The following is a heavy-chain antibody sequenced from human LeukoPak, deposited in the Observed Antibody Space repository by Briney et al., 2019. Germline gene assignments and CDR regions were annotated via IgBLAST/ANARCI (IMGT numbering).Heavy chain of an antibody. V-gene: IGHV4-30-4*01. CDR1: GGSISSGDYY. Sequence: SETLSLTCTVSGGSISSGDYYWSWIRQPPGKGLEWIGYIYYSGSTYYNPSLKSRVTISVDTSKNQFSLKLSSVTAADTAVYYCARGGGFGEFRFDYWGQGTLVTVSS. J-gene: IGHJ4*02. CDR3: ARGGGFGEFRFDY. D-gene: IGHD3-10*01. CDR2: IYYSGST.